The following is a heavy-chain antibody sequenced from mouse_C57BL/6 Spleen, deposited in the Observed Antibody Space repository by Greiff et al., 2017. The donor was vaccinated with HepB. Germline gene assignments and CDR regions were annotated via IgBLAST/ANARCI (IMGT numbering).Heavy chain of an antibody. CDR2: IYPRSGNT. CDR1: GYTFTSYG. J-gene: IGHJ2*01. Sequence: VQLQESGAELARPGASVKLSCKASGYTFTSYGISWVKQRTGQGLEWIGEIYPRSGNTYYNEKFKGKATLTADKSSSTAYMELRSLTSEDSAVYFCARGRIEDGSTLFDYWGQGTTLTVSS. CDR3: ARGRIEDGSTLFDY. D-gene: IGHD1-1*01. V-gene: IGHV1-81*01.